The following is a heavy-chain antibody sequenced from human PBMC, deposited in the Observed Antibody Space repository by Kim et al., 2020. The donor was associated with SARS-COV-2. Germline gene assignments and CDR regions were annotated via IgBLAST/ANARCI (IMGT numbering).Heavy chain of an antibody. D-gene: IGHD3-10*01. CDR3: AGAKRVWSGVYYFDY. Sequence: GGSLRLSCAASGFTFSDYYMSWIRQAPGKGLEWVSYISSSGSTIYYADSVKGRFTISRDNAKNSLYLQMNSLRAEDTAVYYCAGAKRVWSGVYYFDYWGQGTLVTVSS. CDR1: GFTFSDYY. V-gene: IGHV3-11*04. J-gene: IGHJ4*02. CDR2: ISSSGSTI.